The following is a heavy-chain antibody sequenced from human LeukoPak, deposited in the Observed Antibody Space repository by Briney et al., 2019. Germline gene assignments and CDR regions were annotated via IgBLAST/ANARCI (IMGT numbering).Heavy chain of an antibody. V-gene: IGHV3-48*02. CDR1: GFTFSSYN. CDR2: ISNSGSII. Sequence: GGSLRLSCAASGFTFSSYNTNWVRQAPGKGLEWVSYISNSGSIIYYADSVKGRFTISRDNAENSLYLHMNSLTDEDTAVYYCARDSTMVRGVVIDRFDYWGQGTLVTVSS. J-gene: IGHJ4*02. CDR3: ARDSTMVRGVVIDRFDY. D-gene: IGHD3-10*01.